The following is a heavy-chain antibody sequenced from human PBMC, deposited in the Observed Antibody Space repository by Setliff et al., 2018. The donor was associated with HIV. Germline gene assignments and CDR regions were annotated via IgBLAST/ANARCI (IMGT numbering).Heavy chain of an antibody. CDR3: ARGSMSMVMFILVSAFDI. V-gene: IGHV1-69*10. D-gene: IGHD2-21*01. CDR2: IIPMLGTA. CDR1: GGRFRTYA. J-gene: IGHJ3*02. Sequence: GASVKVSCKASGGRFRTYAISWVRQAPGQGLEWMGGIIPMLGTANYARDFQGKVTITADKSTSTAYMELTSLKFEDTAVYFCARGSMSMVMFILVSAFDIWGQGTLVTVSS.